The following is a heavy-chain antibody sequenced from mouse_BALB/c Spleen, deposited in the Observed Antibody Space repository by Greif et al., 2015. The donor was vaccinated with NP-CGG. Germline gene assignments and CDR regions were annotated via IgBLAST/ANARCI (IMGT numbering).Heavy chain of an antibody. V-gene: IGHV5-12-1*01. CDR1: GFAFRSYD. J-gene: IGHJ3*01. CDR2: ISSGGGST. Sequence: DVMLVESGGGLVKPGGSLKLSCAASGFAFRSYDMSWVRQTPEKRLEWVAYISSGGGSTYYPDTVKGRFTISRDNAKNTLDLQMSSLKSEDTAMYYCARRYGSFAYWGQGTLVTVSA. CDR3: ARRYGSFAY. D-gene: IGHD2-10*02.